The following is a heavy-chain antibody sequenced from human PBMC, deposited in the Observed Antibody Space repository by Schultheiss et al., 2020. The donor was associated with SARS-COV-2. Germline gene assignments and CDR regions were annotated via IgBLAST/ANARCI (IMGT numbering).Heavy chain of an antibody. V-gene: IGHV4-39*07. J-gene: IGHJ3*02. CDR1: GGSISSSSYY. CDR3: ARWDSSGYYYEHAFDI. Sequence: SETLSLTCTVSGGSISSSSYYWGWIRQPPGKGLEWIGSINHSGSTNYNPSLKSRVTISVDTSKNQFSLKLSSVTAADTAVYYCARWDSSGYYYEHAFDIWGQGTMVTVSS. D-gene: IGHD3-22*01. CDR2: INHSGST.